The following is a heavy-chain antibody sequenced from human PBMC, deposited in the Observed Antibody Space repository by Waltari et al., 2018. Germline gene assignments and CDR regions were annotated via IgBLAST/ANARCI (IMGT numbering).Heavy chain of an antibody. Sequence: QVQLQQWGAGLVRPSETLSLTCAVYGGSFNAYYWTWIRQPPGKGLQWIVELNHNAHTNYNPSLKSRVTISVDTSKKQFSLNLTSVTAADTAVYYCARKEVIRSIYGGVRRESWFDPWGQGTLVSVSS. J-gene: IGHJ5*02. D-gene: IGHD3-16*01. V-gene: IGHV4-34*02. CDR1: GGSFNAYY. CDR2: LNHNAHT. CDR3: ARKEVIRSIYGGVRRESWFDP.